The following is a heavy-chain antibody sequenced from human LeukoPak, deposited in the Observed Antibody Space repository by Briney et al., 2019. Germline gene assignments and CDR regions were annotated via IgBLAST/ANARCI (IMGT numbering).Heavy chain of an antibody. CDR2: ISYDGSNK. D-gene: IGHD3-22*01. CDR1: GFTFSSYG. V-gene: IGHV3-30*18. J-gene: IGHJ4*02. Sequence: PGGSLRLSCAASGFTFSSYGMHWVRQAPGKGLEWVAVISYDGSNKYYADSVKGRFTISRGNSKNTLYLQMNSLRAEDTAVYYCAKEFYYDSSGYYPGFDYWGQGTLVTVSS. CDR3: AKEFYYDSSGYYPGFDY.